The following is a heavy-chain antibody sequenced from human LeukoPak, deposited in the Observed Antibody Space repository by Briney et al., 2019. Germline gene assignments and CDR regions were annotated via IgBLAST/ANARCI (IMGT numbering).Heavy chain of an antibody. V-gene: IGHV4-59*01. Sequence: SETLSLTCTVSGGSISSYYWSWIRQPPGKGLEWIGYIYYSGSTNYNPSLKSRVTISVDTSKNQFSLKLSSVTAADTAVYYCARAIAARYYYYYMDVWGKGTTVTVSS. J-gene: IGHJ6*03. CDR1: GGSISSYY. CDR2: IYYSGST. CDR3: ARAIAARYYYYYMDV. D-gene: IGHD6-6*01.